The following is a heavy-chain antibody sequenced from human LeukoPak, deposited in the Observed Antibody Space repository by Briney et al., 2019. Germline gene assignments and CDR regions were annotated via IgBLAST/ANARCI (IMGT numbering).Heavy chain of an antibody. V-gene: IGHV4-4*07. CDR1: GGSINSYF. CDR3: ARFFYGDYYFDY. D-gene: IGHD4-17*01. Sequence: SETLSLTCTVSGGSINSYFWSWIRQPPGKGLEWIGRIYASGSTNYNPSLNSRVTMSVDTSENQFSLKLSSVTAADTAVYYCARFFYGDYYFDYWGQGTLVTVSS. J-gene: IGHJ4*02. CDR2: IYASGST.